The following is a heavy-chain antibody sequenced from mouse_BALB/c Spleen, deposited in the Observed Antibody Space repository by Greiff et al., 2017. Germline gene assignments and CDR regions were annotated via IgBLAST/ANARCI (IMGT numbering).Heavy chain of an antibody. CDR2: IDPETGGT. J-gene: IGHJ2*01. V-gene: IGHV1-15*01. CDR3: TRPGLVDY. D-gene: IGHD3-1*01. Sequence: VQLQQSGAELVRPGASVTLSCKASGYTFTDYEMHWVKQTPVHGLEWIGAIDPETGGTAYNQKFKGKATLTADKSSSTAYMELRSLTSEDSAVYYCTRPGLVDYWGQGTTLTVSS. CDR1: GYTFTDYE.